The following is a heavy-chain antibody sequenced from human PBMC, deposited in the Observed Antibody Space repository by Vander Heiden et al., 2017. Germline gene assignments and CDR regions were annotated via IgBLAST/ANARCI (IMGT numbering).Heavy chain of an antibody. CDR2: ISNSGGDT. J-gene: IGHJ4*02. V-gene: IGHV3-23*01. Sequence: EVQLLESGGGLVQPGGFLRLSCSASGFTFSNYAMSWVRQAPGKGLEWVSTISNSGGDTYYADSVKGRFTISRDNSKNTVYLQMNSLRAEDTALYYCAKNTEAGTRGTFDSWGQGTLVTVSS. CDR1: GFTFSNYA. D-gene: IGHD6-19*01. CDR3: AKNTEAGTRGTFDS.